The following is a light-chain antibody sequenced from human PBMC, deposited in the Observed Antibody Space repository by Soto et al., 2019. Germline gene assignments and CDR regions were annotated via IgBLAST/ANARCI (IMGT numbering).Light chain of an antibody. Sequence: QSVLTQPPSVSAAPGQKVTISCSGSSSNIENNYVSWYQQLPGTAPKLLISGNNNRPSGVPDRFSGSKSGTSASLAITGLQAEDEANYYCQSYDSSLSGSVFGGGTKLTVL. V-gene: IGLV1-40*01. CDR3: QSYDSSLSGSV. CDR2: GNN. J-gene: IGLJ3*02. CDR1: SSNIENNY.